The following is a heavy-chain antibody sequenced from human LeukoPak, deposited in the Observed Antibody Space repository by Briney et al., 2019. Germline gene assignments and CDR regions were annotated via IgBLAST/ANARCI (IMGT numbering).Heavy chain of an antibody. V-gene: IGHV4-34*01. CDR3: ARGGGEVGATVRVFDY. J-gene: IGHJ4*02. D-gene: IGHD1-26*01. CDR2: INHSGST. CDR1: GGSFSGYY. Sequence: SETLSLTCAVYGGSFSGYYWSWIRQPPGKGLERIGEINHSGSTNYNPSLKSRVTISVDTSKNQFSLKLSSVTAADTAVYYCARGGGEVGATVRVFDYWGQGTLVTVSS.